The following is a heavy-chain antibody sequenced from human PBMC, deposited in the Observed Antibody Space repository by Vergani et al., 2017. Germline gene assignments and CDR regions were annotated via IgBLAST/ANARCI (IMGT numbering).Heavy chain of an antibody. CDR1: GYTFSGYY. CDR2: INPNSGGT. J-gene: IGHJ5*02. D-gene: IGHD6-19*01. V-gene: IGHV1-2*02. CDR3: ARGGWDSSGQSYHSPRYNWFDP. Sequence: QVQLVQSGAEVKKPGASVKVSCKASGYTFSGYYMHWVRQAPGQGLEWMGWINPNSGGTNYAQKFQGRVTMTRDTAISTAYMALNSLRSDETAVYYCARGGWDSSGQSYHSPRYNWFDPWGQGTLVTVSS.